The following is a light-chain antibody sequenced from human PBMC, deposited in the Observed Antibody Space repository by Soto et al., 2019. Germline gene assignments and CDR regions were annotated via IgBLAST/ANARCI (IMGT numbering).Light chain of an antibody. Sequence: EIVMTQSPATLSVSPGERATLSCRARQNIRSNLTWYQQKPGQAPRLLIYAASIRATVVPARFSGSGSGTEFTLTISSLQSEDFAFYYCQHYSNWPPTFGQGTKVEIK. J-gene: IGKJ1*01. V-gene: IGKV3-15*01. CDR2: AAS. CDR3: QHYSNWPPT. CDR1: QNIRSN.